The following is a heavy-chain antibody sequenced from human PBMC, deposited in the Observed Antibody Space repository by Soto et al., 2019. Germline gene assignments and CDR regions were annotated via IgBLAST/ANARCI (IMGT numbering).Heavy chain of an antibody. D-gene: IGHD5-12*01. CDR1: GFTFSSYA. CDR3: AKPSPRMARTSGRSDY. V-gene: IGHV3-23*01. J-gene: IGHJ4*02. CDR2: ISGSGGST. Sequence: GGSLRLSCAASGFTFSSYAMSWVRQAPGKGLEWVSAISGSGGSTYYADSVKGRFTISRDNSKNTLYLQMNSLRAEDTAVYYCAKPSPRMARTSGRSDYWGQGTLVTVSS.